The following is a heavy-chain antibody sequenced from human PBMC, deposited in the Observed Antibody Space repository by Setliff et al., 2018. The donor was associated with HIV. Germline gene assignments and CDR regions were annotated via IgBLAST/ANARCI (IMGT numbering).Heavy chain of an antibody. CDR2: IYTSGST. CDR1: GGSISSGSYY. CDR3: AGSWSGYPLSFGY. Sequence: TSETLSLTCTVSGGSISSGSYYWSWIRQPAGKGLEWIGRIYTSGSTNYNPSLKSRATISVDTSKNQFSLKLSSVTAADTAVYYCAGSWSGYPLSFGYWGQGTLVTVSS. J-gene: IGHJ4*02. V-gene: IGHV4-61*02. D-gene: IGHD3-3*01.